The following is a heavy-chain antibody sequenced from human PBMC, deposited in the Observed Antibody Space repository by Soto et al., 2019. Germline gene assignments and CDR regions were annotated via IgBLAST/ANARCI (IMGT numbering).Heavy chain of an antibody. CDR1: GGSISSGDYY. Sequence: QVQLQESGPGLVKPSQTLSLTCTVSGGSISSGDYYWSWIRQPPGKGLEWIGYIYYSGSTYYNPSLKSRVTISVDTSKNQFPLKLSSVTAADTAVYYCARYADSSGYSFDYWGQGTLVTVSS. CDR2: IYYSGST. V-gene: IGHV4-30-4*01. D-gene: IGHD3-22*01. CDR3: ARYADSSGYSFDY. J-gene: IGHJ4*02.